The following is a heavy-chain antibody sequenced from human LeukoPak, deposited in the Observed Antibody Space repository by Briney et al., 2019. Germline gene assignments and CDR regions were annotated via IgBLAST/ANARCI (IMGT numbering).Heavy chain of an antibody. V-gene: IGHV4-59*12. CDR3: ARGRNYYGSGSYYNRPYYYYYMDV. J-gene: IGHJ6*03. CDR2: IYYSGST. D-gene: IGHD3-10*01. CDR1: GGSISSYY. Sequence: SETLSLTCTVSGGSISSYYWSWIRQPPGKGLEWIGYIYYSGSTNYNPSLKSRVTISVDTSKNQFSLKLSSVTAADTAVYYCARGRNYYGSGSYYNRPYYYYYMDVWGKGTTVTVSS.